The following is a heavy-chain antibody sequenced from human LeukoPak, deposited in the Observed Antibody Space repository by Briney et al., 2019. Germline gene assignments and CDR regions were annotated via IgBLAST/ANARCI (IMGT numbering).Heavy chain of an antibody. J-gene: IGHJ4*02. D-gene: IGHD3-16*02. CDR3: ARGGGIYDYVWGSYRYNDY. V-gene: IGHV4-59*12. Sequence: SETLSLTCTVSGGSISSCYWNWIRQPPGQGLEWIGYMYYTGSANYNPSLRSRVTIAVDTSKNQFSLKLSSVTAADTAVYYCARGGGIYDYVWGSYRYNDYWGQGTLVTVSS. CDR1: GGSISSCY. CDR2: MYYTGSA.